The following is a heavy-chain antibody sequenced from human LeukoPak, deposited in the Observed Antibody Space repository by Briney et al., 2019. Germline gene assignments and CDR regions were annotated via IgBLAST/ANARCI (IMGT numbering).Heavy chain of an antibody. V-gene: IGHV1-46*01. CDR1: GYTFTSYD. Sequence: GASVKVSCKASGYTFTSYDINWVRQAPGQGLEWMGIINPSGGSTSYAQKFQGRVTMTRDTSTSTVYMELSSLRSEDTAVYYCAREGVVVDYWGQGTLVTVSS. J-gene: IGHJ4*02. CDR2: INPSGGST. CDR3: AREGVVVDY. D-gene: IGHD2-2*01.